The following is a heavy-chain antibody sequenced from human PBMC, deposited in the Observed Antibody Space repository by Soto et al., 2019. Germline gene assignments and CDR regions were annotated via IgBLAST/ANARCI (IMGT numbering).Heavy chain of an antibody. CDR2: IYPGDSDT. V-gene: IGHV5-51*01. J-gene: IGHJ6*02. Sequence: PVESLKISCKGSGYSFTSYWIGWVRQMPGKGLEWMGIIYPGDSDTRYSPSFQGQVTISADKSSSTAYLQWSSQKASDTAMYYCAGHGECELLLRYYGMDVWDQGTTVTVSS. D-gene: IGHD1-26*01. CDR1: GYSFTSYW. CDR3: AGHGECELLLRYYGMDV.